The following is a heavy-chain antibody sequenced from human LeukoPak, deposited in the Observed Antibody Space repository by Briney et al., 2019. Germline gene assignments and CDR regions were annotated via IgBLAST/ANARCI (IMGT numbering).Heavy chain of an antibody. Sequence: SETLSLTCTVSGGSISSYYWSWIRQPAGKGLEWIGRISGSGTITYNPALQSRLTISIDTSKNQFSLKLMSVTAADTAVARDSGTTGEVKLDPWGQGTLVTVSS. D-gene: IGHD3-10*01. J-gene: IGHJ5*02. CDR1: GGSISSYY. CDR2: ISGSGTI. V-gene: IGHV4-4*07. CDR3: SGTTGEVKLDP.